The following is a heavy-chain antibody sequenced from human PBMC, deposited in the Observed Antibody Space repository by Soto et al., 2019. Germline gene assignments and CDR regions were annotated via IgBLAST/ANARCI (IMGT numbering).Heavy chain of an antibody. CDR2: IYYSGST. D-gene: IGHD6-13*01. CDR3: ARANPSIAAALLDY. Sequence: QVQLQESGPGLVKPSQTLSLTCTVSGGSISSGDYYWSWIRQHPGKGLEWIGYIYYSGSTYYNPSPKSRLTXXVXPXXNQFSLKLSSVTAADTAVYYCARANPSIAAALLDYWGQGTLVTVSS. V-gene: IGHV4-31*03. CDR1: GGSISSGDYY. J-gene: IGHJ4*02.